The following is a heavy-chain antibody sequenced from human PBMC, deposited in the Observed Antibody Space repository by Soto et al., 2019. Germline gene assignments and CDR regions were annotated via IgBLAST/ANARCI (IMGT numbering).Heavy chain of an antibody. D-gene: IGHD4-17*01. Sequence: EVQLVESGGGLVQPGGSLRLSCAASGFTFNTYWMQWVRQGPGKGPEWVSRLNSDGSFTSYADSVKGRFTVSRDNAKNTVYLQMNSLRVEDTAVYYCTRDIYDYGDYAGFDFWGQGTLVTVSS. CDR1: GFTFNTYW. CDR2: LNSDGSFT. J-gene: IGHJ4*02. CDR3: TRDIYDYGDYAGFDF. V-gene: IGHV3-74*01.